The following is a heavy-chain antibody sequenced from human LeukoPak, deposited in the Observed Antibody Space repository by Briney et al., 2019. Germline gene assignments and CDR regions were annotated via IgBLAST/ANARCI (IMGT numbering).Heavy chain of an antibody. J-gene: IGHJ4*02. Sequence: GGSLRLSCAASGFTFSSYAMSWVRQAPGKGLEWDSAISGSGDSTYYADSVKGRFTISRDNSKNTLYLQMNSLRVEDTAVYYCAKGISGSSTFDYWGQGTLVTVSS. CDR1: GFTFSSYA. CDR2: ISGSGDST. D-gene: IGHD1-26*01. V-gene: IGHV3-23*01. CDR3: AKGISGSSTFDY.